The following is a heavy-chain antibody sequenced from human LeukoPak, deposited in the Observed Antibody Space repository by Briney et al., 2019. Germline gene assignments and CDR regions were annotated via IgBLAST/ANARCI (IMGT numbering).Heavy chain of an antibody. CDR3: AKYAPPTTVVTRFFDY. V-gene: IGHV3-23*01. D-gene: IGHD4-23*01. CDR2: IGYSGGDI. CDR1: GFTFSSYA. Sequence: PGGSLRLSCAASGFTFSSYAMTWVRQAPGKGLEWVSVIGYSGGDIQYADSVKGRLTISRDNSKNTLYLQMNSLRVEDTAVYYCAKYAPPTTVVTRFFDYWGQGTLVTVSS. J-gene: IGHJ4*02.